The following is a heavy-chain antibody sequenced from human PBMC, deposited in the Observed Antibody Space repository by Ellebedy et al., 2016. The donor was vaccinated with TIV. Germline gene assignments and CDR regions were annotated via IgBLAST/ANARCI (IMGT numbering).Heavy chain of an antibody. CDR2: ISSDESDT. Sequence: PGGSLRLSCAATGFTFSSYWIHWVRQAPGQGLVWVSRISSDESDTSYADSVKGRFSISRDNAKNTVYLQMNSLRAEDTAVYYCARDIASSGSYFDPWGRGTLVTVSS. V-gene: IGHV3-74*01. CDR3: ARDIASSGSYFDP. J-gene: IGHJ2*01. D-gene: IGHD6-13*01. CDR1: GFTFSSYW.